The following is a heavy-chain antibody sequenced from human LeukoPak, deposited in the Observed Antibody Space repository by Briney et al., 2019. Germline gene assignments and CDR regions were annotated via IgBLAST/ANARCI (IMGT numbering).Heavy chain of an antibody. CDR2: ISAYNGNT. V-gene: IGHV1-18*01. CDR1: GYTFPSYG. Sequence: GASVKVSFMASGYTFPSYGMSWVRQAPGQGLEGMGWISAYNGNTNYAQKLQCRVTMTTDTSTSTAYMELRSLRSDDTAVYYCARETGYDTGSYSFDYWGQGTLVTVSS. D-gene: IGHD5-12*01. CDR3: ARETGYDTGSYSFDY. J-gene: IGHJ4*02.